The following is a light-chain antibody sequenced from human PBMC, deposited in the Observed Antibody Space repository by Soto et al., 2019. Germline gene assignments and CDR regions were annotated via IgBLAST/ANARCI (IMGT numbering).Light chain of an antibody. V-gene: IGLV1-51*01. CDR3: GSWDRRVSTVV. J-gene: IGLJ2*01. Sequence: QSALTQPPSVSASPGQQVTVSCSGSSCNIANYYLSWYQQLPGTAPKLLIYDNNKRPSGSPHRFSGAKTGTSATLRITGLQTGDEADYYCGSWDRRVSTVVFGGGTKVTVL. CDR1: SCNIANYY. CDR2: DNN.